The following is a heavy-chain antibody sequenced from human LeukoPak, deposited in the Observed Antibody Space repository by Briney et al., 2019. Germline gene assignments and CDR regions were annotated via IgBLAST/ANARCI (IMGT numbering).Heavy chain of an antibody. Sequence: SQTLSLTCTVSGGSISSGGYYWSWIRQHPGKGLEWIGYIYYSGSTYYNPSLKSRVTISVDTSKNQFSLKLSSVTAADTAVYYCARDPPYYDSGGRDGAFDIWGQGTMVTVSS. V-gene: IGHV4-31*03. CDR3: ARDPPYYDSGGRDGAFDI. J-gene: IGHJ3*02. D-gene: IGHD3-22*01. CDR2: IYYSGST. CDR1: GGSISSGGYY.